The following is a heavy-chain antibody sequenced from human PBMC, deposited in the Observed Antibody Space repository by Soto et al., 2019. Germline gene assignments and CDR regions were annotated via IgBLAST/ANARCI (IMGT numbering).Heavy chain of an antibody. D-gene: IGHD4-17*01. V-gene: IGHV4-39*01. J-gene: IGHJ4*02. Sequence: SETLSLTCTVSGVSVTNSSYYWGWMGQSPGKGLEWIGSVYYRGRSYSKSSVKSRVTISVDTSKNRFSLSLNSVTASDTAVYFCVSQRTTVPTKAYFDYWGPGALVTVSS. CDR1: GVSVTNSSYY. CDR2: VYYRGRS. CDR3: VSQRTTVPTKAYFDY.